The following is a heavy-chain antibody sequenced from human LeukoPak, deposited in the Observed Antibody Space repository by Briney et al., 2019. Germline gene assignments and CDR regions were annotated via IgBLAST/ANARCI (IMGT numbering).Heavy chain of an antibody. Sequence: TGGSLRLSCAVSGFSIRSSWMSWVRQTPGKGLEWVADMNEDGSGTYYVDSVKGRFTVSRDNAKNSLYMQMSSLRAEHTAVYNCASDAAWGAIDYWGQGTLVTVSS. CDR2: MNEDGSGT. J-gene: IGHJ4*02. D-gene: IGHD7-27*01. CDR3: ASDAAWGAIDY. CDR1: GFSIRSSW. V-gene: IGHV3-7*01.